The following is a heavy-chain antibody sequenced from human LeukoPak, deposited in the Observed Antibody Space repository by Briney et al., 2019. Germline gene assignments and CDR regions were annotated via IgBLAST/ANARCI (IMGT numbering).Heavy chain of an antibody. D-gene: IGHD3-10*01. CDR3: AHSANYYGSGSYAFYFDY. CDR1: GFSLSTSGVG. J-gene: IGHJ4*02. Sequence: SGPTLVKPTQTLTLTCTFSGFSLSTSGVGVGWIRQPPGKALEWLALIYWDDDKRYSPSLKSRLTITKDTSKTQVVLTMTNMDPVDTATYYCAHSANYYGSGSYAFYFDYWGQGTLVTVSS. V-gene: IGHV2-5*02. CDR2: IYWDDDK.